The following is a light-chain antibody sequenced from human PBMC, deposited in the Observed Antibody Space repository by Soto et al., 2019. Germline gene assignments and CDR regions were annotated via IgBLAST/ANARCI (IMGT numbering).Light chain of an antibody. CDR3: QQYDSSPLT. J-gene: IGKJ3*01. CDR2: AAS. Sequence: EIVLTQSPATLSLSPGERATLSCRASQSVSSSYLAWYQQKPGQAPRLLIYAASSRATGIPDRFSGSGSGTDFTLTISRLEPEDFAVYYCQQYDSSPLTFGPGTKEDIK. V-gene: IGKV3-20*01. CDR1: QSVSSSY.